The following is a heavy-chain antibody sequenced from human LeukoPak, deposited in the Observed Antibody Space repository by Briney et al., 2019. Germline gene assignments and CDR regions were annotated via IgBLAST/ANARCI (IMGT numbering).Heavy chain of an antibody. CDR3: VRMGGDNGGKTLEN. V-gene: IGHV3-33*01. CDR2: IYYDGGNK. Sequence: ERSLRLSCAASGFTFSSYGMHWVRQAPGKGLDWVAMIYYDGGNKYYADSVKGRFTISRDNSRNTVYLQMNSLRVEDTAVYFCVRMGGDNGGKTLENWGQGTLVIVSS. CDR1: GFTFSSYG. D-gene: IGHD4-23*01. J-gene: IGHJ4*02.